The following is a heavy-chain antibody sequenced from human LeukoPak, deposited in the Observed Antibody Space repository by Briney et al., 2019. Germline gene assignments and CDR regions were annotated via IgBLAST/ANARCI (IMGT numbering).Heavy chain of an antibody. J-gene: IGHJ3*02. V-gene: IGHV3-21*01. D-gene: IGHD2-21*02. CDR1: GFTFSSYS. CDR3: ASWRDFNDAFDI. Sequence: GGSLRLSCAASGFTFSSYSMNWVRQAPGKGLEWVSSISSISRYIYYADSVKGRFTISRDNAKNSLYLQMNILIAEDTAVYYCASWRDFNDAFDIWGQGTMVTVSS. CDR2: ISSISRYI.